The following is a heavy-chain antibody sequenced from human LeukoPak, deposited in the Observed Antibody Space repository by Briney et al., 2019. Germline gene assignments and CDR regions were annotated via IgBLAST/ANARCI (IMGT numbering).Heavy chain of an antibody. D-gene: IGHD2-15*01. CDR1: GGSISSSSYY. CDR2: IYYSGST. Sequence: SETLSLTCTVSGGSISSSSYYWGWIRQPPGKGLEWIGSIYYSGSTYYNPSLKSRVTISVDTSKNQFSLKLSSVTAADTAVYYCARAGGGGRAFDIWGQGTMVTVSS. J-gene: IGHJ3*02. V-gene: IGHV4-39*07. CDR3: ARAGGGGRAFDI.